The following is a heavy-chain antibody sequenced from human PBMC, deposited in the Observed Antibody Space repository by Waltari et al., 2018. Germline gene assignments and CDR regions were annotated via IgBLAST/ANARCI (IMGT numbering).Heavy chain of an antibody. CDR3: ARGSNTVTTLDAFDI. CDR1: GYSISSGYY. J-gene: IGHJ3*02. V-gene: IGHV4-38-2*02. CDR2: IYHSGST. Sequence: QVQLQESGPGLVKPSETLSLTCTVSGYSISSGYYWGWIRQPPGKGLEWIGSIYHSGSTHYNPSLKSRVTISVDTSKNQFSLKLSSVTAADTAVYYCARGSNTVTTLDAFDIWGQGTMVTVSS. D-gene: IGHD4-17*01.